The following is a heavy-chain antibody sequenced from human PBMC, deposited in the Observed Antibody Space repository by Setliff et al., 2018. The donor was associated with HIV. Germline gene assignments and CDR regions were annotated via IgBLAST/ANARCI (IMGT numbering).Heavy chain of an antibody. D-gene: IGHD3-16*01. CDR1: GVPLSGYY. V-gene: IGHV4-34*01. CDR2: ITHSGST. CDR3: AKGGASSHWLGP. Sequence: SETLSLTCTLNGVPLSGYYWNWIRQSPGKGLEWIGEITHSGSTNYNPSLNSRVTISIDTSKNQFSLKLHSVTAADTAIYHCAKGGASSHWLGPWGQGTLVTVSS. J-gene: IGHJ5*02.